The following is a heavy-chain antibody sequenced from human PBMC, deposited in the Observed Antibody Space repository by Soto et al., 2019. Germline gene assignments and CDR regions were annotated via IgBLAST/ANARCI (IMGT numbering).Heavy chain of an antibody. Sequence: SETLSLTCAVSGGSISSGTYSWSWIRQPPGKGLEWIGYIYHSGSTYNNPSLKSRVSISVDRSKNQFSLKLSSVTAADTAVYYCARDSQYCSGGTCYSWFDPWGQGTLVTVSS. V-gene: IGHV4-30-2*01. J-gene: IGHJ5*02. CDR1: GGSISSGTYS. D-gene: IGHD2-15*01. CDR2: IYHSGST. CDR3: ARDSQYCSGGTCYSWFDP.